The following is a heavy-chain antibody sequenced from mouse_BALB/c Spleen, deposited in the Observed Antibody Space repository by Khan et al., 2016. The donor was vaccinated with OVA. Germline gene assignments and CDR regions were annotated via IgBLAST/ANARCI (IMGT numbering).Heavy chain of an antibody. CDR3: ADYLTGSFAY. CDR2: ISSGGDYT. Sequence: EVELVESGGDLVKPGGSLKLSCAASGFTFSSYSMSWVRQTPDKRLEWVASISSGGDYTYYPDSVKGRFTISRDNAKNTLYPQMSDLKSEDTAMYYCADYLTGSFAYWGQGTLVTVSA. CDR1: GFTFSSYS. J-gene: IGHJ3*01. V-gene: IGHV5-6*01. D-gene: IGHD4-1*01.